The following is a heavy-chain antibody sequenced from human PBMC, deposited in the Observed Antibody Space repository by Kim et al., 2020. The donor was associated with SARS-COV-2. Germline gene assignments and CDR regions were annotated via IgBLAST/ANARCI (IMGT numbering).Heavy chain of an antibody. D-gene: IGHD4-17*01. J-gene: IGHJ3*02. V-gene: IGHV1-46*01. CDR3: ARFPVTTGVADAFDI. CDR1: GYTFTSYY. CDR2: INPSGGST. Sequence: ASVKVSCKASGYTFTSYYMHWVRQAPGQGLEWMGIINPSGGSTSYAQKFQGRVTMTRDTSTSTVYMELSSLRSEDTAVYYCARFPVTTGVADAFDIWGQGTMVTVSS.